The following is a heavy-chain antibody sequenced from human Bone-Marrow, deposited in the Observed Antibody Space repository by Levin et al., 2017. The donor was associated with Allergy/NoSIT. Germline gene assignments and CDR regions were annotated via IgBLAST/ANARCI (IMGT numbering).Heavy chain of an antibody. CDR3: ARDARRYCSSTSCYTHFDY. CDR2: IWYDGSNK. CDR1: GFTFSSYG. D-gene: IGHD2-2*02. Sequence: GESLKISCAASGFTFSSYGMHWVRQAPGKGLEWVAVIWYDGSNKYYADSVKGRFTISRDNSKNTLYLQMNSLRAEDTAVYYCARDARRYCSSTSCYTHFDYWGQGTLVTVSS. V-gene: IGHV3-33*01. J-gene: IGHJ4*02.